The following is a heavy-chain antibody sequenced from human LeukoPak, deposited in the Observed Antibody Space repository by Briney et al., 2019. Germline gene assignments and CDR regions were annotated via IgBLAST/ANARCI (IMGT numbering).Heavy chain of an antibody. Sequence: PGGLLRLSSAASGFTFSDYYMSWIRKAPGKGLERVSYISSSSSYTNYADSVKGRFTISRDNAKNSLYLQMSSLRAEDTAVYYCARDGIYGSGSFDYWGQGTLVTVSS. CDR1: GFTFSDYY. D-gene: IGHD3-10*01. CDR2: ISSSSSYT. V-gene: IGHV3-11*06. J-gene: IGHJ4*02. CDR3: ARDGIYGSGSFDY.